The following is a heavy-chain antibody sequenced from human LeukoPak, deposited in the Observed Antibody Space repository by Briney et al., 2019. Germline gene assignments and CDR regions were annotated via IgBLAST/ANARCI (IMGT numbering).Heavy chain of an antibody. J-gene: IGHJ4*01. V-gene: IGHV3-74*01. D-gene: IGHD4/OR15-4a*01. Sequence: GGSLRLSCAASGFTFSSYWMHWVRQAPGKGLVWVSRINSDGSSTSYADSVKGRFTISRDNAKNTLYLQMNGLRAEDAAVYYCAKDQGSGHGAYTWGSFDYWGLETRVTVSS. CDR2: INSDGSST. CDR3: AKDQGSGHGAYTWGSFDY. CDR1: GFTFSSYW.